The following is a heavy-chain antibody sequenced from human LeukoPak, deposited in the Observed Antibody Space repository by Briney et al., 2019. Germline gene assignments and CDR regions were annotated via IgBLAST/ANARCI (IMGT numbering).Heavy chain of an antibody. V-gene: IGHV4-4*07. CDR3: AREVSVGATRTLDP. CDR2: INTSGST. D-gene: IGHD1-26*01. J-gene: IGHJ5*02. Sequence: SETPSLTCTVSGGSISNYYWSWIRQPAGKGLEWIGRINTSGSTNYNPFLKSRVTMSVDTSKNQFSLKLSYVTAADTAVYYCAREVSVGATRTLDPWGQGTLVTVSS. CDR1: GGSISNYY.